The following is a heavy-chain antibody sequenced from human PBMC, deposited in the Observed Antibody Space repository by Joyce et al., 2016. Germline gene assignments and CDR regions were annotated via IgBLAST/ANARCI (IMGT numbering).Heavy chain of an antibody. D-gene: IGHD2-2*01. CDR2: IIPVVVNP. Sequence: QVHLVQSGAEVKMPGSSVKVSCTASGGSFGAQTFNWVRQTPGQGSEWLGGIIPVVVNPHSAQKFHGTGSITADTGTSTVCMEVRSLTSDDTAMYYCASGVAGYCSSSTCPRPLDVWGQGTMVIVS. V-gene: IGHV1-69*14. J-gene: IGHJ3*01. CDR3: ASGVAGYCSSSTCPRPLDV. CDR1: GGSFGAQT.